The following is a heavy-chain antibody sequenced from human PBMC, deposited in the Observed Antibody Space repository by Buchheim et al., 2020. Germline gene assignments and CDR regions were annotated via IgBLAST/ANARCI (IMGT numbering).Heavy chain of an antibody. CDR2: ISSGGGTI. J-gene: IGHJ4*02. D-gene: IGHD2-15*01. CDR3: ARGGGIDY. CDR1: GFTFSSYE. Sequence: EVQLVESGGGWVQPGGSLRLSCAASGFTFSSYEMNWARQAPGKGLEWVSYISSGGGTIYYADSVKGRFTISSDNAKNSLSLQLNSLRAEDTAVYYCARGGGIDYWGQGTL. V-gene: IGHV3-48*03.